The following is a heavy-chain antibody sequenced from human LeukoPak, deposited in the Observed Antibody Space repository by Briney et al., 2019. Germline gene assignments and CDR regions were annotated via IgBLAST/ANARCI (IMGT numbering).Heavy chain of an antibody. J-gene: IGHJ4*02. CDR2: IYYSGST. Sequence: SETLSLTCTVSGGSISSSSYYWGWIRQPPGKGLEWIGSIYYSGSTYYNPSLKSRVTISVDTSKNQFSLKLSSVTAADTAVYYCARDLDYYYDSSGYGYWGQGTLVTVSS. D-gene: IGHD3-22*01. CDR3: ARDLDYYYDSSGYGY. CDR1: GGSISSSSYY. V-gene: IGHV4-39*07.